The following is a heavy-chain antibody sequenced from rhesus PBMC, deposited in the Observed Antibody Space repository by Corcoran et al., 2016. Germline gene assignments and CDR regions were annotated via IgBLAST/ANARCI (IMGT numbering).Heavy chain of an antibody. D-gene: IGHD2-15*01. J-gene: IGHJ4*01. CDR3: ARYAGWSSWSPGFDL. CDR2: VNGNTGNT. Sequence: QLQLQESGPGLVKPSETLSLTCAVPGGPLTTYWWTWIRQSPGEEMEWVGEVNGNTGNTNYNPSLKSRVSLSKDASNRHFSLKLNSVTAADTAIYYCARYAGWSSWSPGFDLWGQGVLVTVSS. CDR1: GGPLTTYW. V-gene: IGHV4-80*01.